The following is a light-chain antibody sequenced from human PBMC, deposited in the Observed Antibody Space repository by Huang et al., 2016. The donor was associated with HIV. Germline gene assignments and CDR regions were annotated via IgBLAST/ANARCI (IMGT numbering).Light chain of an antibody. V-gene: IGKV3-15*01. J-gene: IGKJ2*01. CDR1: HSITTN. CDR2: DAS. Sequence: EKVMTQSPDTLSVSPGEIATLSCTASHSITTNLAWYQQKPGQPPRLLIYDASTRATGVPDRFSGSGSGTEFTLTISSLQSEDFAVYYCQEYNNWPPYTFGQGTKVEIE. CDR3: QEYNNWPPYT.